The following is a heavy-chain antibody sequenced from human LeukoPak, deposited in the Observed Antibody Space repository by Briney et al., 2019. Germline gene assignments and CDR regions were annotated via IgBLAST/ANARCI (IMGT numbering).Heavy chain of an antibody. V-gene: IGHV3-30*03. J-gene: IGHJ4*02. CDR3: ASISGTDY. CDR2: ISYDGSNK. D-gene: IGHD5-12*01. Sequence: GGSLRLSCAASGFTFSSYGMHWVRQAPGKGLEWVAVISYDGSNKYYADSVKGRFTISRDNSKNTLYLQMNSLRAEDTAVYYCASISGTDYWGQGTLVTVSS. CDR1: GFTFSSYG.